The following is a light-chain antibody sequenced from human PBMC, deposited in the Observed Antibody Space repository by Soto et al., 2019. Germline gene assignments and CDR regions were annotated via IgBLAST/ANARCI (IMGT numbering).Light chain of an antibody. J-gene: IGLJ2*01. CDR2: RNN. V-gene: IGLV1-47*01. CDR3: AAWDDSLSGHEL. Sequence: QSVLTQPPSASGTPGQRVTISCSGINSNIGKNYVYWYRQLPGTAPKHLIYRNNQRPSGVPDRFSGSKSGTSASLAISGLRSEDEADYYCAAWDDSLSGHELFGGGTKLTVL. CDR1: NSNIGKNY.